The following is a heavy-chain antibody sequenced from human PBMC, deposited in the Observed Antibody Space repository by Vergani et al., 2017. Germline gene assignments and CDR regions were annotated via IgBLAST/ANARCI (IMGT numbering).Heavy chain of an antibody. CDR3: VSGRWGGIPWEMPISPRAGHLDT. V-gene: IGHV1-69*14. Sequence: QVQVVQSGAEVKKPGSSVKVSCKTSGGSFINFVITWVRQAPGQGLEWVGSVIPMFGTTNHAQKFQGRVSFTADTSSNTAYMDLSSLTSDDTAIYFCVSGRWGGIPWEMPISPRAGHLDTWGPGTVV. CDR2: VIPMFGTT. D-gene: IGHD1-26*01. J-gene: IGHJ3*01. CDR1: GGSFINFV.